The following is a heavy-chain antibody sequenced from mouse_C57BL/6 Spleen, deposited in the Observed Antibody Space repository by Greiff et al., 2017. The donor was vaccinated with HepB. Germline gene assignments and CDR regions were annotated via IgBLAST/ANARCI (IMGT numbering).Heavy chain of an antibody. Sequence: EVQRVESGGGLVKPGGSLKLSCAASGFTFSSYAMSWVRQTPEKRLEWVATISDGGSYTYYPDNVKGRFTISRDNAKNNLYLQMSHLKSEDTAMYYCARAPDYYGSEESWFAYWGQGTLVTVSA. V-gene: IGHV5-4*01. CDR3: ARAPDYYGSEESWFAY. D-gene: IGHD1-1*01. CDR2: ISDGGSYT. J-gene: IGHJ3*01. CDR1: GFTFSSYA.